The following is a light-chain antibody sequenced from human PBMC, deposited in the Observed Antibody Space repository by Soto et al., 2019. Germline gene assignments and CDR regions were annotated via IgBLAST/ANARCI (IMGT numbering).Light chain of an antibody. CDR1: RSLVHSDGNTY. CDR2: QIS. J-gene: IGKJ2*01. CDR3: MQATHIPHT. Sequence: DIVMTQTPLSSPVTLGQPASISCRSSRSLVHSDGNTYLSWLQQRPGQPPRLLIYQISNRFSGVPDRFSGSGAGTDFTLKISRVEAEDVGVYYCMQATHIPHTFGQGTKLEIK. V-gene: IGKV2-24*01.